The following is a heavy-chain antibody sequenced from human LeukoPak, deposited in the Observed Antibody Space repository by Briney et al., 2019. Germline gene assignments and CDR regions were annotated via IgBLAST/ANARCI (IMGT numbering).Heavy chain of an antibody. V-gene: IGHV1-18*01. CDR1: GYTFTGYD. CDR2: ISADNTNT. J-gene: IGHJ4*02. D-gene: IGHD2/OR15-2a*01. CDR3: ARAITTSGFRTDY. Sequence: GASVKVSCKASGYTFTGYDISWVRQAPGQGLEWKGWISADNTNTNYAQKLQGRVTMTTDTSTRTAYMELRSLRSDDTALYYCARAITTSGFRTDYWGQGTLVTVSS.